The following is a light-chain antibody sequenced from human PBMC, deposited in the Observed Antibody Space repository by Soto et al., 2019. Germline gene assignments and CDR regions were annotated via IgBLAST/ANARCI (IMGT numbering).Light chain of an antibody. CDR3: QHSYSPPFT. V-gene: IGKV1-39*01. Sequence: DIQMTQSPSSLSASVGDRVTLTCRASQSIETSLNWYQQKPGKAPNLLIHTASILESAVPSRFSGSGSGTDFTLTISSVQPEDFATCYCQHSYSPPFTFGPGTTVDI. CDR1: QSIETS. CDR2: TAS. J-gene: IGKJ3*01.